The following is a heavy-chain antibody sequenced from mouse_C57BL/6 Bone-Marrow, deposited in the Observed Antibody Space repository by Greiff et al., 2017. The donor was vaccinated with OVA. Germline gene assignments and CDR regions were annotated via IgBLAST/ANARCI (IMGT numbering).Heavy chain of an antibody. CDR2: ISNGGGST. V-gene: IGHV5-12*01. J-gene: IGHJ1*03. CDR3: ARHVNYGSYWYFDV. CDR1: GFTFSDYY. Sequence: EVKVVESGGGLVQPGGSLKLSCAASGFTFSDYYMYWVRQTPEKRLEWVAYISNGGGSTYYPDTVKGRFTISRDNAKNTLYLQMSRLKSEDTAMYYCARHVNYGSYWYFDVWGTGTTVTVSS. D-gene: IGHD1-1*01.